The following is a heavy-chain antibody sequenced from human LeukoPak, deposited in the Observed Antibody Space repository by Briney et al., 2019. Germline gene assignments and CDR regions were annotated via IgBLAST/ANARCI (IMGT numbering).Heavy chain of an antibody. CDR2: IYYSGST. CDR1: SGSISSGGYY. D-gene: IGHD3-3*01. CDR3: ARSRPGEWRHWFDP. J-gene: IGHJ5*02. Sequence: SVTLSLTCTVSSGSISSGGYYWSWIHQHPGKVLEWIGCIYYSGSTYYNPSLKSRVTISVDTSKNQFSLKLSSVTAADTAVYYCARSRPGEWRHWFDPWGQGTLVTVSS. V-gene: IGHV4-31*03.